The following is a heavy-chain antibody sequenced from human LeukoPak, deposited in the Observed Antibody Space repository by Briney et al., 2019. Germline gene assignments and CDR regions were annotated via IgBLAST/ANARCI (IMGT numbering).Heavy chain of an antibody. Sequence: SGTLSLTCGVSGGSISNTNWWTWVRQPPGKGLEWIGEVNLQGITNYNPSLKSRVATSVDKSENHSALKLTSVTAADTAVYYCAREGGPYRPLDYSGQGTLVTVAS. CDR3: AREGGPYRPLDY. CDR2: VNLQGIT. J-gene: IGHJ4*02. CDR1: GGSISNTNW. V-gene: IGHV4-4*02.